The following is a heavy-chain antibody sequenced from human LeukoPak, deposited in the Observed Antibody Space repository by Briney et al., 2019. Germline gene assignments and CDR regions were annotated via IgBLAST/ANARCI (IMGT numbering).Heavy chain of an antibody. V-gene: IGHV3-15*01. D-gene: IGHD3-10*01. CDR3: TTGSSGY. CDR2: IKSKTDGGTT. CDR1: GITFSNVW. J-gene: IGHJ4*02. Sequence: RSGGSLRLSCAASGITFSNVWMSWVRQAPGKGLEWVGRIKSKTDGGTTDYAAPVKGRFTISRDDSKNTADLQMNTLKTEDTAVYYCTTGSSGYWGQGTLVTVSS.